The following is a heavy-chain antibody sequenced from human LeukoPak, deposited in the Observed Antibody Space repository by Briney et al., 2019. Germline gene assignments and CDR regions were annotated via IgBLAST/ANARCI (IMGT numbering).Heavy chain of an antibody. Sequence: ASAKVSCKASGYTFTSYDINWVRQAPGQGLEWMGWMNPNSGNTGYAQKFQGRVTMTRNTSISTAYMELSSLRSEDTAVYYCARQTTVTTGDYWGQGTLVTVSS. V-gene: IGHV1-8*01. CDR1: GYTFTSYD. J-gene: IGHJ4*02. CDR3: ARQTTVTTGDY. CDR2: MNPNSGNT. D-gene: IGHD4-17*01.